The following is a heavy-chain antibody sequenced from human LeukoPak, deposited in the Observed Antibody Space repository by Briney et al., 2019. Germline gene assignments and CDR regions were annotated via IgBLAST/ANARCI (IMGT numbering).Heavy chain of an antibody. Sequence: GGSLRLSCAASGFTFSSYWMSWVRQAPGKGLEWVANIKQDGSERYYVDSVRGRFTLSRDNAKNSLYLQMNSLRAEDTAVYYCARSSRRYFDWLPDYWGQGTLVTVSS. D-gene: IGHD3-9*01. CDR1: GFTFSSYW. J-gene: IGHJ4*02. CDR2: IKQDGSER. V-gene: IGHV3-7*01. CDR3: ARSSRRYFDWLPDY.